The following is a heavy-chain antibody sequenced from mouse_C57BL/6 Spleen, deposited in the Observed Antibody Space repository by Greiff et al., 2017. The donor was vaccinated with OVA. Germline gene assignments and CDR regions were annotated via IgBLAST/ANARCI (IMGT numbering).Heavy chain of an antibody. D-gene: IGHD2-4*01. J-gene: IGHJ2*01. V-gene: IGHV14-2*01. CDR1: GYAFTNYL. CDR3: ARAHYDYHVLFDY. CDR2: IDPEDGET. Sequence: VQLQQSGAELVRPGTSVKVSCKASGYAFTNYLIEWVKQRPEQGLEWIGRIDPEDGETKYAPKFQGKATITADTSSNTAYLQLSSLTSEDTAVYYCARAHYDYHVLFDYWGQGTTLTVSS.